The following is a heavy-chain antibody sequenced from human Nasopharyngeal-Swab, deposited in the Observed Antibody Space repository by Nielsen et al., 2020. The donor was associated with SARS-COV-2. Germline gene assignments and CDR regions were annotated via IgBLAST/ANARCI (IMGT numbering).Heavy chain of an antibody. J-gene: IGHJ6*03. D-gene: IGHD2-2*01. CDR2: INPGGGS. V-gene: IGHV4-34*01. CDR3: ARGLSSVVPAPILGLGPWYSYYYMDV. CDR1: GFTLSSYS. Sequence: ESLKISCAASGFTLSSYSMNWIRQPPGKGLEWIGEINPGGGSTFSPSLKSRVSISVDPSKNQFSPRLTSVTAADTAVYYCARGLSSVVPAPILGLGPWYSYYYMDVWDKGTTVTVSS.